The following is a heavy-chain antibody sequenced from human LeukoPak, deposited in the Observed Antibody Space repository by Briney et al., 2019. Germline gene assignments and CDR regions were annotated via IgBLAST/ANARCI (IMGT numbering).Heavy chain of an antibody. J-gene: IGHJ6*02. CDR3: AKDMYPGVANAMDV. D-gene: IGHD2-15*01. CDR1: GFTFDDYA. V-gene: IGHV3-9*01. Sequence: QPGRSLRLSCAASGFTFDDYAMHWVRQAPGKGLEWVSGISWDSGSIGYADSVKGRFTISKDNAKNSLYLQMNSLRAEDTALYYCAKDMYPGVANAMDVWGQGTTVTVSS. CDR2: ISWDSGSI.